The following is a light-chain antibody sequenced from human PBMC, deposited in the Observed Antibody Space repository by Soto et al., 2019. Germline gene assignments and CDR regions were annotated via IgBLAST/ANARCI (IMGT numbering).Light chain of an antibody. CDR1: QGISSY. Sequence: DIQLTQSPSFLSASVGDRVTITCRASQGISSYLAWYQQKPGKAPKLLIYAASTLQSGVPSRFSGSGSGTEFTLAISSLQTEDGATYYCQQLKSYPITFGEGTRLEIK. V-gene: IGKV1-9*01. CDR2: AAS. J-gene: IGKJ5*01. CDR3: QQLKSYPIT.